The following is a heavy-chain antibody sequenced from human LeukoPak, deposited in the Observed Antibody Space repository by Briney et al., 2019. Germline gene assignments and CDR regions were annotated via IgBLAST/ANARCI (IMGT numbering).Heavy chain of an antibody. CDR3: ARDRVTNSYDYYGLDV. V-gene: IGHV1-69*13. D-gene: IGHD3-10*01. CDR2: MIPIFGTA. J-gene: IGHJ6*02. CDR1: GGTFSSYA. Sequence: SMKVSCKASGGTFSSYAISWVRQAPGQELEWMGGMIPIFGTANYAQKFQGRVTITADESTSTAYMELSSLRSEDTAVYYCARDRVTNSYDYYGLDVWGQGTTVSVSS.